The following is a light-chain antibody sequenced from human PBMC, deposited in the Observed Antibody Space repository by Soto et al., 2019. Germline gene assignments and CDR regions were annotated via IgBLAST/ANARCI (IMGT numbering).Light chain of an antibody. Sequence: AIPLTPSPSSLSASVGDRVTITCRASQGISSALAWYQQKPGKAPMLLIHDASSFESGVPSTFSASGSGTAFTLSTSSLELAGFATYYCHQFNCYLTVGGGTKVVIK. J-gene: IGKJ4*01. CDR3: HQFNCYLT. CDR2: DAS. V-gene: IGKV1-13*02. CDR1: QGISSA.